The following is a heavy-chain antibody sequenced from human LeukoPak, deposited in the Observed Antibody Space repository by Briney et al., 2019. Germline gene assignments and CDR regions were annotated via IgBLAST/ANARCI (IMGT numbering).Heavy chain of an antibody. J-gene: IGHJ4*02. D-gene: IGHD1-26*01. CDR2: IYTSGNT. CDR3: ARESLGPPYYFGY. CDR1: GGSISSGSDY. Sequence: SETLSLTCNVSGGSISSGSDYWSWIRQPAGKGLEWIGRIYTSGNTNYNPSLKSRVTISVDTSKNQFSLKLTSVTAADTAVYYCARESLGPPYYFGYWGQGTLVTVSA. V-gene: IGHV4-61*02.